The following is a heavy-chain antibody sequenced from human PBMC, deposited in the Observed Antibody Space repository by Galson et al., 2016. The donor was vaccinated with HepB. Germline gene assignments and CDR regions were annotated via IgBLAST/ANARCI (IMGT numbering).Heavy chain of an antibody. V-gene: IGHV3-21*01. CDR1: GFTFSTYS. CDR2: ISRHSDYI. Sequence: SLRLSCAASGFTFSTYSMNWVRQAPGKGLEWVSTISRHSDYIYYADSVKGRFTISRDNSKNTVYLQINSLRVDDTAVYYCARDRLWFGDNYLDYWGQGTLVTVSS. CDR3: ARDRLWFGDNYLDY. D-gene: IGHD3-10*01. J-gene: IGHJ4*02.